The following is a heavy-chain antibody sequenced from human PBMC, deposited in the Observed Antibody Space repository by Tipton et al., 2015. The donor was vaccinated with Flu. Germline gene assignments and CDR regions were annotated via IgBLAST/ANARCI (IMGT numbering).Heavy chain of an antibody. CDR2: IYHSGST. V-gene: IGHV4-38-2*01. CDR1: GYSISSGYY. Sequence: TLSLTCAVSGYSISSGYYWGWIRQPPGKGLEWIGSIYHSGSTYYNPSLKSRVTISVDTSKNQFSLKLSSVTAADTAVYYCAGSMITFGGLIVTPFDPWGQGTLVTVSS. J-gene: IGHJ5*02. CDR3: AGSMITFGGLIVTPFDP. D-gene: IGHD3-16*02.